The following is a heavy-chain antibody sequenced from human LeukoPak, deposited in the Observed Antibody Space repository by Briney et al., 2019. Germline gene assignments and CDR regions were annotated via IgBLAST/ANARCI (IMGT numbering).Heavy chain of an antibody. J-gene: IGHJ5*02. CDR2: IYPSGST. Sequence: SETLSLTCTVSGGAISRYYWSWIRQPAGKGLESIGRIYPSGSTIYTPSLKSRVTMSVATSKNHFSLKLSSVTAADTAVYYCARGSSGWYWFDPWGQGTLVTVSS. D-gene: IGHD6-19*01. CDR1: GGAISRYY. V-gene: IGHV4-4*07. CDR3: ARGSSGWYWFDP.